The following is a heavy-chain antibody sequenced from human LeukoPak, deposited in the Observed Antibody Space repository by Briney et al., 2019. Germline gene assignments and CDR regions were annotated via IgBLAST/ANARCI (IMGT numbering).Heavy chain of an antibody. D-gene: IGHD5-18*01. Sequence: GGSLRLSCAASGFTFSSYSMNWVRQAPGKGLEWVSSISSSSSYIYYADSVKGRFTISRDNAKNSLYLQMNSLRAEDTAVYYCARDWAQDTAIVLWGQGTLVTVSS. CDR2: ISSSSSYI. V-gene: IGHV3-21*01. CDR1: GFTFSSYS. J-gene: IGHJ4*02. CDR3: ARDWAQDTAIVL.